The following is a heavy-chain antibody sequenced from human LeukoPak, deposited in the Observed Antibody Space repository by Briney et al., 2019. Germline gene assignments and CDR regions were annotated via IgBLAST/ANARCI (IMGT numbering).Heavy chain of an antibody. CDR2: IYSGGST. J-gene: IGHJ4*02. CDR1: GFTVSSNY. V-gene: IGHV3-66*01. Sequence: PGGSLRLSCAASGFTVSSNYMSWVRQAPGKGLEWVSVIYSGGSTYYADSVKGRFTISRDNSKNTLYLQMNSLRAEDTAVYYCARDYVWGSYRYSSPANWGQGTLVTVSS. CDR3: ARDYVWGSYRYSSPAN. D-gene: IGHD3-16*02.